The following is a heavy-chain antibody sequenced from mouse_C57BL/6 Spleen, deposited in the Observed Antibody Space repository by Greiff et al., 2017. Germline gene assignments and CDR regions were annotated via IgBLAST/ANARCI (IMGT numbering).Heavy chain of an antibody. D-gene: IGHD1-1*01. Sequence: QVQLQQPGAELVKPGASVKMSCKASGYTFTSYWITWVKQRPGQGLEWIGDIYPGSGSTNYNEKFKSKATLTVDTSYSTAYMQLSSLTSEDSAVXYCARSGYGSETWFAYWGQGTLVTVSA. CDR3: ARSGYGSETWFAY. V-gene: IGHV1-55*01. CDR1: GYTFTSYW. J-gene: IGHJ3*01. CDR2: IYPGSGST.